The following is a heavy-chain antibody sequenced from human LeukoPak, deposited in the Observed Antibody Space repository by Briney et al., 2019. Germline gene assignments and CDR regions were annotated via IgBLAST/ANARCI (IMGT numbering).Heavy chain of an antibody. J-gene: IGHJ4*02. Sequence: PSETLSLTCTVSGVSISSSNSYWGWIRQPPGKGLEWIGSIYYSGNTYYNASLKSQVSISIDTSKNQFSLRLTSVTASDTAVYYCARQTGSGLFILPGGQGTLVTVSS. CDR1: GVSISSSNSY. CDR2: IYYSGNT. CDR3: ARQTGSGLFILP. V-gene: IGHV4-39*01. D-gene: IGHD3/OR15-3a*01.